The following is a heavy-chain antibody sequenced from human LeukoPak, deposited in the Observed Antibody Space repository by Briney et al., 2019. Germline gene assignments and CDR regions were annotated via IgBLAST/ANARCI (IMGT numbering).Heavy chain of an antibody. CDR2: IYYSGST. V-gene: IGHV4-31*03. D-gene: IGHD2-15*01. J-gene: IGHJ4*02. Sequence: SETLSLTCTVSGGSLSRGGYYWSWIRQHPGKGLEWIGYIYYSGSTYYNPSLKSRVTISVGTSKNQFSLKLSSVTAADTAVYYCARGACSGGSCYEFDYWGQGTLVTVSS. CDR3: ARGACSGGSCYEFDY. CDR1: GGSLSRGGYY.